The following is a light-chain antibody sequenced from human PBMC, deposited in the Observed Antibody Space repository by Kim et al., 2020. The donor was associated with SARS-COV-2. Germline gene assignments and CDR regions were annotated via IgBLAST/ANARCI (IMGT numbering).Light chain of an antibody. CDR3: QAWDSSTYV. Sequence: SYELTQPPSVSVSPGQTASITGSGDGLGDKYAYWYQQRAGQSPVLVIYEDTRRPSGIPERFSGSNSGNTATLTISGTQPMDEADYYCQAWDSSTYVFGTGTKVTVL. J-gene: IGLJ1*01. CDR1: GLGDKY. CDR2: EDT. V-gene: IGLV3-1*01.